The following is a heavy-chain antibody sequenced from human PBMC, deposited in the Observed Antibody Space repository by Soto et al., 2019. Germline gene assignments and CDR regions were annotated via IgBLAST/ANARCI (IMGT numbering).Heavy chain of an antibody. D-gene: IGHD3-10*01. CDR2: IYYSGST. J-gene: IGHJ6*02. V-gene: IGHV4-31*03. CDR3: ARVRWFGEKYYYYYGMDV. Sequence: SETLALTCTVSGGSISSGGYYWSWVRQHPGKGLEWIGYIYYSGSTYYNPSLKSRVTISVDTSKNQFSLKLSSVTAADTAVYYCARVRWFGEKYYYYYGMDVWGQGTTVTVSS. CDR1: GGSISSGGYY.